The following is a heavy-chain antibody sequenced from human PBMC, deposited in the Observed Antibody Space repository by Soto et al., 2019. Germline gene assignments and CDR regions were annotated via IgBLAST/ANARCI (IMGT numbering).Heavy chain of an antibody. J-gene: IGHJ4*02. Sequence: EVQLVESGGGLVQPGGSLRLSCAASGFTFSSYWMSWVRQAPGKGLEWVANIKQDGSEKYYVDSVKGRFTISRDNAKNSLYLQMNSLRAEDTAVDYCARYCSGGSCDSHFDYWGQGTLVTVSS. CDR2: IKQDGSEK. CDR1: GFTFSSYW. V-gene: IGHV3-7*01. CDR3: ARYCSGGSCDSHFDY. D-gene: IGHD2-15*01.